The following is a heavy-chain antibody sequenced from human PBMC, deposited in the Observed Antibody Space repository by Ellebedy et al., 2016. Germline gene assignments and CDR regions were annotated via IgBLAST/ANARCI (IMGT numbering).Heavy chain of an antibody. D-gene: IGHD6-25*01. Sequence: ASVKVSXXVSGYTLTELSMHWVRQAPGKGLEWMGGFDPEDGETIYAQKFQGRVTITADESTSTAYMELSSLRSEDTAVYYCASPSRLYFDYWGQGTLVTVSS. V-gene: IGHV1-24*01. CDR2: FDPEDGET. CDR3: ASPSRLYFDY. J-gene: IGHJ4*02. CDR1: GYTLTELS.